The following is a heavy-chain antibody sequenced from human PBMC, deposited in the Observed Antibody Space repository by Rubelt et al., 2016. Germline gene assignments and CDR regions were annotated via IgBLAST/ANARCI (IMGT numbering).Heavy chain of an antibody. CDR2: INHSGST. CDR3: ARDYGGVGYSLFV. V-gene: IGHV4-34*01. CDR1: GGSFSGYY. D-gene: IGHD6-13*01. Sequence: QVQLQQWGAGLLKPSETLSLTCAVYGGSFSGYYWSWIRQPPGKGLEWIGEINHSGSTNYNPSLKSRVTISVDTSKNQFSLKLDPVAAADTGVYYCARDYGGVGYSLFVWGQGTTVTVSS. J-gene: IGHJ6*02.